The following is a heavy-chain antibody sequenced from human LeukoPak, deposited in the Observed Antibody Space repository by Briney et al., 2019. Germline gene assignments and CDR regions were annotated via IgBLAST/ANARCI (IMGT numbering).Heavy chain of an antibody. D-gene: IGHD6-13*01. CDR1: GGTFSSYA. CDR2: IIPILGIA. Sequence: ASVKVSCKASGGTFSSYAISWVRQAPGQGLEWMGRIIPILGIANYAQEFQGRVTITADKSTSTAYMELSSLRSEDTAVYYCARGLVSSQLVPGGYWGQGTLVTVSS. CDR3: ARGLVSSQLVPGGY. J-gene: IGHJ4*02. V-gene: IGHV1-69*04.